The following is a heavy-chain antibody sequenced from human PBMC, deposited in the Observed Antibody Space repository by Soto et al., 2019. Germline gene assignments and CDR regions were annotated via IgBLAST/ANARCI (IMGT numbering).Heavy chain of an antibody. J-gene: IGHJ6*03. V-gene: IGHV3-33*01. Sequence: GGSLRLSCAASGFTFSSYGMHWVRQAPGKGLEWVAVIWYDGSNKYYADSVKGRFTISRDNSKNTLYLQMNSLRAEDTAVYYCARAYGGDSGYDLLPLYYYYMDVWGKGTTVTVSS. D-gene: IGHD5-12*01. CDR2: IWYDGSNK. CDR1: GFTFSSYG. CDR3: ARAYGGDSGYDLLPLYYYYMDV.